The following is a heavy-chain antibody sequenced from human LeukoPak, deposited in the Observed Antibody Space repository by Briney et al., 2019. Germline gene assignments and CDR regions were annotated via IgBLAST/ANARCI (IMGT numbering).Heavy chain of an antibody. J-gene: IGHJ4*02. CDR1: GGSISTNY. D-gene: IGHD2-15*01. CDR3: VRVIGGVPGVFFDY. V-gene: IGHV4-59*01. Sequence: SETLSLTCTVSGGSISTNYWSWIRQPPGKGLEWIGFIYHSASTDYNPSLKSRVTISIDTSKNQFSLKLTSVTAADTAVYYCVRVIGGVPGVFFDYWGQGTLVTVSS. CDR2: IYHSAST.